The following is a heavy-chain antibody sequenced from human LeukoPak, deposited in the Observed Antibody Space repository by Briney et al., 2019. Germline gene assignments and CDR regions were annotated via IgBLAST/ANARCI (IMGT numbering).Heavy chain of an antibody. CDR1: GFTFSRYG. CDR2: IKEDGSEK. Sequence: GGSLRLSCVASGFTFSRYGMSWARQAPGKGVQWVANIKEDGSEKYYVDSVKGRFTISRDNAKNSLYLHMISLRAEDTAVYYCSRTGDSHYWGQGTLVTVSS. V-gene: IGHV3-7*03. J-gene: IGHJ4*02. D-gene: IGHD7-27*01. CDR3: SRTGDSHY.